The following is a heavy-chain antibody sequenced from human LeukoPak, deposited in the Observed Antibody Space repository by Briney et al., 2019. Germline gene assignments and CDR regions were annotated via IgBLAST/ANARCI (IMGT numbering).Heavy chain of an antibody. CDR2: ISGSGGST. V-gene: IGHV3-23*01. Sequence: GGSLRLSCAASGFTFSSYAMSWVRQAPGKGLEWVSAISGSGGSTYYADSVKGRFTISRDNSKNTLYLQMNSLRAEDTAVYYCAKARIWDSSGSWFDYWGQGTLVTVSS. CDR1: GFTFSSYA. J-gene: IGHJ4*02. D-gene: IGHD3-22*01. CDR3: AKARIWDSSGSWFDY.